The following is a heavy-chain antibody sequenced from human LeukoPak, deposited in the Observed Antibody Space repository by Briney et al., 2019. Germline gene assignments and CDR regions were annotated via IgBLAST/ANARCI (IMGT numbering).Heavy chain of an antibody. D-gene: IGHD3-16*01. Sequence: GGSLRLSCVASGFTFSSYAMSWVRQAPGKGLEWVSAISGSGGSTYYADSVKGRFTISRDNSRDTLYLQMNSLRAEDTAVYYCAKGYYDYVWGSYYFDYWGQGTLVTVSS. CDR3: AKGYYDYVWGSYYFDY. CDR1: GFTFSSYA. J-gene: IGHJ4*02. V-gene: IGHV3-23*01. CDR2: ISGSGGST.